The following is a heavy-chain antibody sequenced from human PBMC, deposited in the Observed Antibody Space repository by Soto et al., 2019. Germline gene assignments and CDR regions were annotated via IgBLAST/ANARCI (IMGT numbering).Heavy chain of an antibody. CDR3: ARDGDPGYAFWSGPLGGGRFDP. D-gene: IGHD3-3*01. Sequence: VQLVQSGTEVKKPGSSVNVSCKTSGGTFGNTAVTWVRQAPGQGLEWMGGIVPMFGTANYAQKFQGRVTITADESTNTAYMELNSLRSDDTAVYFCARDGDPGYAFWSGPLGGGRFDPWGQGTLVTVSS. CDR1: GGTFGNTA. CDR2: IVPMFGTA. V-gene: IGHV1-69*12. J-gene: IGHJ5*02.